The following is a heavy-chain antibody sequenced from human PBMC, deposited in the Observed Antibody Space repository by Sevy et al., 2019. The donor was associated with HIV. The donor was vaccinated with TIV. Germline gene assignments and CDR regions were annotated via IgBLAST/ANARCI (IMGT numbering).Heavy chain of an antibody. J-gene: IGHJ4*02. D-gene: IGHD3-16*01. CDR1: GLSFNTYA. CDR3: ATHGGGVETQLFDY. Sequence: GGSLRLSCAASGLSFNTYAMHWVRQAPGKGLEWVAVISYDGSNKYYADSVKGRFTISRDNSKNTLHLEMNSLRDDDTVIYYWATHGGGVETQLFDYWGQGTLVTVSS. V-gene: IGHV3-30*04. CDR2: ISYDGSNK.